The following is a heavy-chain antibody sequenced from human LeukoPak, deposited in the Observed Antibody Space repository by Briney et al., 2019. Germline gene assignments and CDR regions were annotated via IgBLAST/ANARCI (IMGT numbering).Heavy chain of an antibody. J-gene: IGHJ6*02. CDR3: ARDKFHYYGMDV. V-gene: IGHV3-48*03. Sequence: GGSLRLSCAASGFTFSSYEMNWVRQAPGKGLERVSYISSSASTIYYADSVKGRFTISRDNAKNSLYLQMNSLRAEDTAVYYCARDKFHYYGMDVWGQGTTVTVSS. CDR2: ISSSASTI. CDR1: GFTFSSYE.